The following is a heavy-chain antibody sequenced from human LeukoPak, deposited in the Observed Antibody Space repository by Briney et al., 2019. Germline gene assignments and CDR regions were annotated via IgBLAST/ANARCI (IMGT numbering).Heavy chain of an antibody. D-gene: IGHD6-6*01. V-gene: IGHV4-39*07. CDR3: ARAVRYSSSSVYLDY. CDR2: IYHSGST. Sequence: PSETLSLTCTVSGGSISSSSYYWGWIRQPPGKGLEWIAIIYHSGSTYYNPSLKSRVTISVDTSKNQFSLKLSSVTAADTAVYYCARAVRYSSSSVYLDYWGQGTLVTVSS. CDR1: GGSISSSSYY. J-gene: IGHJ4*02.